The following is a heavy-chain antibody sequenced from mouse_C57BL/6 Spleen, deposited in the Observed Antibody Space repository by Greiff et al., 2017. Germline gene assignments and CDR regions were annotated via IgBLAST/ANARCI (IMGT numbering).Heavy chain of an antibody. D-gene: IGHD1-1*01. CDR3: ARGGYYCSSLDY. CDR2: SYWDDDK. Sequence: QVTLKESGPGLLQPSQTLSLTCSFSGFSLSTSGMGVSWLRQPSGKGLEWLAHSYWDDDKRYNPSLKSRLTISKDTSRNQVFLKITSADAADTATYYGARGGYYCSSLDYWGQGTTLTVSS. V-gene: IGHV8-12*01. J-gene: IGHJ2*01. CDR1: GFSLSTSGMG.